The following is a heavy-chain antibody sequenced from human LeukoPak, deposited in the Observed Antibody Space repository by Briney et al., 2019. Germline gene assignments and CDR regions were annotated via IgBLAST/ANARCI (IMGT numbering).Heavy chain of an antibody. J-gene: IGHJ3*02. CDR3: AREALYYDSSGYDAFDI. CDR1: GYTFTSYD. D-gene: IGHD3-22*01. Sequence: APVKVSCKASGYTFTSYDINWVRQATGQGLEWMGWMNPNSGNTGYAQKFQGRVTMTRNTSISTAYMELSSLRSEDTAVYYCAREALYYDSSGYDAFDIWGQGTMVTVSS. V-gene: IGHV1-8*01. CDR2: MNPNSGNT.